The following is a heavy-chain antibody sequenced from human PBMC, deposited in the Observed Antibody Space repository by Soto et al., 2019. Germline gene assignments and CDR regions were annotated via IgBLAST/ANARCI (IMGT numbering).Heavy chain of an antibody. CDR2: IIPIFGTA. V-gene: IGHV1-69*01. CDR1: GGTFSSYA. CDR3: ARDLSGSYDGGMDV. Sequence: QVQLVQSGAEVKKPGSSVKVSCKASGGTFSSYAISWVRQAPGQGLEWMGGIIPIFGTANYVQKFQGRVTITADESASAAYMELSSLRSEDTAVYYCARDLSGSYDGGMDVWGQGPTVTVSS. J-gene: IGHJ6*02. D-gene: IGHD1-26*01.